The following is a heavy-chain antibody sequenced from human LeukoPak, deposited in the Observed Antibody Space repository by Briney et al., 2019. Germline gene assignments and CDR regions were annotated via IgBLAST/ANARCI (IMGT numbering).Heavy chain of an antibody. D-gene: IGHD6-13*01. Sequence: PSETLSLTCTVSGGSISSYYWSWIRQPPGKGLEWIGYIYYSGSTNYNPSLKSRVTISVDTSKNQFSLKLSSVTAADTAVYYCARYSISWHYFDYWGQGTLVTVSS. V-gene: IGHV4-59*08. J-gene: IGHJ4*02. CDR3: ARYSISWHYFDY. CDR2: IYYSGST. CDR1: GGSISSYY.